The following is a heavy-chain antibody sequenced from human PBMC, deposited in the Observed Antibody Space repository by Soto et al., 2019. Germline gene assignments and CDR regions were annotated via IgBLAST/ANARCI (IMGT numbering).Heavy chain of an antibody. Sequence: EVQLVESGGGLVQPGGSLRLSCAASGFTFSSYSMNWVRQAPGKGLEWVSYISSSSSTIYYADSVKGRFTISRDNANNSLYLQMNSLRAEDTTVYYCAREIAAAGYYYYYYMDVWGQGTTVTVSS. D-gene: IGHD6-13*01. CDR2: ISSSSSTI. V-gene: IGHV3-48*01. CDR3: AREIAAAGYYYYYYMDV. CDR1: GFTFSSYS. J-gene: IGHJ6*03.